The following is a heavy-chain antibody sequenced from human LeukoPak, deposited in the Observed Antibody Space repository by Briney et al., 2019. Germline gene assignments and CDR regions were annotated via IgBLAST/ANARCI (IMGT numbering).Heavy chain of an antibody. D-gene: IGHD5-18*01. Sequence: GESLRISCKGSGYSFTNYWISWVRQLPGKGLEWMGRIDPSDSYTNYSPSFQGHVTISADKSINTADLQWSSLKASDTAVFYCARHGYNYGLDYWGQGTLVTVSS. CDR3: ARHGYNYGLDY. CDR1: GYSFTNYW. J-gene: IGHJ4*02. V-gene: IGHV5-10-1*01. CDR2: IDPSDSYT.